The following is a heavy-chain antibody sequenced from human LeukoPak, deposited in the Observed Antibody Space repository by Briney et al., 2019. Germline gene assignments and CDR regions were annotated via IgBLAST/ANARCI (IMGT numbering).Heavy chain of an antibody. D-gene: IGHD3-10*01. V-gene: IGHV3-53*01. CDR1: GFTVSSAY. Sequence: PGGLRRLSCAASGFTVSSAYMTWVRQASGKGLEWVSVIYIGASTYYADSVKGRFTISRDNSRNTLYLQMNSLRTEDTAVYYCARGGYGSSTYYNYFDFWGQGPLVTVSS. CDR3: ARGGYGSSTYYNYFDF. CDR2: IYIGAST. J-gene: IGHJ4*02.